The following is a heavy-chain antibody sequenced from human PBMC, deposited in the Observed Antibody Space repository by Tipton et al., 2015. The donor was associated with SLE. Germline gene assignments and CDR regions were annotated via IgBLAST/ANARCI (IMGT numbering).Heavy chain of an antibody. J-gene: IGHJ5*02. CDR1: GGSISTSSYY. D-gene: IGHD6-13*01. Sequence: GLVKPSETLSLICSVSGGSISTSSYYWGWIRQPPGKGLEWLGSIYYSGSTYDNPSLKSRITLSVDTSKNQVSLKLTSVTAADTAVYYCARGWYSRNWEWWFDPWGQGTLVTVSS. CDR3: ARGWYSRNWEWWFDP. CDR2: IYYSGST. V-gene: IGHV4-39*07.